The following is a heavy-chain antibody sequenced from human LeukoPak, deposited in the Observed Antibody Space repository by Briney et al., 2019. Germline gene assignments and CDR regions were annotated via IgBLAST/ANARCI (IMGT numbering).Heavy chain of an antibody. D-gene: IGHD1-26*01. Sequence: PSETLSLTCTVSGGSISSYYWSWIRQPPGKGLEWIGYIYYSGSTNYNPSLKSRVTISVDTSKNQFSLKLSSVTAADTAVYYCARVGGSYWGGFDYWGQGTLVTVSS. J-gene: IGHJ4*02. V-gene: IGHV4-59*12. CDR1: GGSISSYY. CDR2: IYYSGST. CDR3: ARVGGSYWGGFDY.